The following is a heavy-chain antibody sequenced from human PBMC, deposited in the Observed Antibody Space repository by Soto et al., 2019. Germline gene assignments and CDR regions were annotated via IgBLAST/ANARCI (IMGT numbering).Heavy chain of an antibody. CDR3: AHAYGGRSLY. CDR2: IYWDDSK. V-gene: IGHV2-5*02. Sequence: QITLKESGPTLVKPTQTLTLTCTFSGFSLTTDRVGVGWIRQPPGEALEWLSVIYWDDSKTYRPSLESRLTITKDTSKNQVALTITKMDSLDTATYYCAHAYGGRSLYWGQGTLVTVSS. D-gene: IGHD1-26*01. J-gene: IGHJ4*02. CDR1: GFSLTTDRVG.